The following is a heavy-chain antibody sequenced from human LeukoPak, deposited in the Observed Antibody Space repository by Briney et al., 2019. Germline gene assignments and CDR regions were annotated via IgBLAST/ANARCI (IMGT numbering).Heavy chain of an antibody. J-gene: IGHJ5*02. Sequence: SETLSLTCTVSGGSISSYYWSWIRQPPGKGLEWIGYIYYSGSTNYNPSLKSRVTISVDTSKNQFSLKLSSVTAADTAVYYCARGVTRYCSGGSCYSEPNWFDPRGQGTLVTVSS. CDR2: IYYSGST. V-gene: IGHV4-59*01. CDR1: GGSISSYY. CDR3: ARGVTRYCSGGSCYSEPNWFDP. D-gene: IGHD2-15*01.